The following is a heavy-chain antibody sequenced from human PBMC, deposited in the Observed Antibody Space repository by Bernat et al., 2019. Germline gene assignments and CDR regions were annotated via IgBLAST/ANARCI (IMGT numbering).Heavy chain of an antibody. V-gene: IGHV3-7*01. D-gene: IGHD3-22*01. CDR1: GFTFSHYW. CDR3: ARDNYDTSPLDY. J-gene: IGHJ4*02. CDR2: IKEDGSEK. Sequence: DVQLVESGGGLVQPGGSLRLSCAASGFTFSHYWMSWVRQAPGKGLEWVANIKEDGSEKYYVDSVKGRFTISRDNAKNSLYLQMNSLSAEDTAVYFCARDNYDTSPLDYWGQGTLVSVSS.